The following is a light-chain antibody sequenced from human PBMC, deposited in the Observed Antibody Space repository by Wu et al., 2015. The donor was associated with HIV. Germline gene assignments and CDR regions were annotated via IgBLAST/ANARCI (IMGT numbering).Light chain of an antibody. J-gene: IGKJ4*01. CDR2: DSY. CDR3: QQYNGWPPLT. V-gene: IGKV3-15*01. CDR1: QTVNRN. Sequence: EILMTRSPATLSVSPGGRATLSCRASQTVNRNLAWYQQRPGQTPRPLIFDSYTRATGVPARFTGSGYGTDFTLTISGLRSDDVGVYYCQQYNGWPPLTFGGGTRVEMK.